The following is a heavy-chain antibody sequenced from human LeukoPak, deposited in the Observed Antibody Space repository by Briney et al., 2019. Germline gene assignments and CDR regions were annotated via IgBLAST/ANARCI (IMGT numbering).Heavy chain of an antibody. D-gene: IGHD3-22*01. Sequence: WESLKISCKGSGYTFSSYWIGWVRQMPGKGLEWMGIIYPVDSDTRYSPSFQGQVTISADKSISTAYLQWSSLEASDTAMYFRARLPKFDSSGPYSRTFDYWGQGTLVTVSS. CDR1: GYTFSSYW. V-gene: IGHV5-51*01. J-gene: IGHJ4*02. CDR3: ARLPKFDSSGPYSRTFDY. CDR2: IYPVDSDT.